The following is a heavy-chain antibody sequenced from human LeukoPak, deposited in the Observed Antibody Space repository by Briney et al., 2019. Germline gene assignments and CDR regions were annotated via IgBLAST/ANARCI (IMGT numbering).Heavy chain of an antibody. V-gene: IGHV4-59*01. CDR3: ARELAWGFDSSGYYFNWFDP. CDR1: GGSISSYY. Sequence: SETLSLTCTVSGGSISSYYWSWIRQPPGKGLEWIGDIYYSGSTNYNPSLKSRVTISVDTSKNQFSLKLSSVTAADTAVYYCARELAWGFDSSGYYFNWFDPWGQGTLVTVSS. CDR2: IYYSGST. D-gene: IGHD3-22*01. J-gene: IGHJ5*02.